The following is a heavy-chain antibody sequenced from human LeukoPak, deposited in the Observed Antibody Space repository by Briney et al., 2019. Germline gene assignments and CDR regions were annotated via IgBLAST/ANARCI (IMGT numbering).Heavy chain of an antibody. J-gene: IGHJ4*02. CDR1: GFTFSSYS. Sequence: GGSLRLSCAASGFTFSSYSMNWVRQAPGKGLEWVSSISSSSSYIYYADSVKGRFTISRDNAKNSLYLQMNSLRAEDTAVYYCARPRRDYYDSSGYYPSVFDYWGQGTLVTVSS. V-gene: IGHV3-21*01. CDR2: ISSSSSYI. D-gene: IGHD3-22*01. CDR3: ARPRRDYYDSSGYYPSVFDY.